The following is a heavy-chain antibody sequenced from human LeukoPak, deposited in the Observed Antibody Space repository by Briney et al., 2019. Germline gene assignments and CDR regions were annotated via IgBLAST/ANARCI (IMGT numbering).Heavy chain of an antibody. CDR2: ISHTGSS. J-gene: IGHJ4*02. D-gene: IGHD6-13*01. V-gene: IGHV4-38-2*02. CDR1: GYSISNGHY. CDR3: ARRIAADNYYFDY. Sequence: SETLSLTCTVSGYSISNGHYWGWIRQPPGKGLEWIGSISHTGSSYYNPSLKSRVTISVDTSKNQFSLKLSSVTAADTAVYYCARRIAADNYYFDYWGQGTLVTVSS.